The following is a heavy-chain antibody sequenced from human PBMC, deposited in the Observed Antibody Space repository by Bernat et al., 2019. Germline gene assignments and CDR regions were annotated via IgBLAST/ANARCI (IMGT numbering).Heavy chain of an antibody. CDR3: ARCDNAEGSLVFGSAFDV. D-gene: IGHD3-10*02. CDR1: GYTFTSHW. V-gene: IGHV5-10-1*03. CDR2: IDISDSYT. Sequence: EVQLVQSGAEVKKPGESLRISCKGSGYTFTSHWISWVRQMPGKGLEWMGRIDISDSYTHYSQSFQGHVTISVDKSINTAYLQWNSLKASDTAIDYCARCDNAEGSLVFGSAFDVWGQGTMVTVFS. J-gene: IGHJ3*01.